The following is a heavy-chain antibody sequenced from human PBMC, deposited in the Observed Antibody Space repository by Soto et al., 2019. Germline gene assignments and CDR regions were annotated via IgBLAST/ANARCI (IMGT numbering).Heavy chain of an antibody. V-gene: IGHV3-30-3*01. CDR3: ARRYCSGGSCYLRFFYYYGMDV. J-gene: IGHJ6*02. CDR2: ISYDGSNK. Sequence: GGSLRLSCAASGFTFSSYAMHWFRQAPGKGLEWVAVISYDGSNKYYADSVKGRFTISRDNSKNTLYLQMNSLRAEDTAVYYCARRYCSGGSCYLRFFYYYGMDVWGQGTTVTVSS. CDR1: GFTFSSYA. D-gene: IGHD2-15*01.